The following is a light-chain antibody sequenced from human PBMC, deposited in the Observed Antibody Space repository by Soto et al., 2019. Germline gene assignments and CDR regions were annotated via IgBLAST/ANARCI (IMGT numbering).Light chain of an antibody. CDR3: CSYPGSHTWV. CDR1: NSDIGNYNY. V-gene: IGLV2-11*01. CDR2: DVT. J-gene: IGLJ3*02. Sequence: QSALTQRRSVSGSPGQSVTISCTGTNSDIGNYNYVSWYQQHPGKAPKVMIYDVTKRPSGVPDRFSGSTSGNTASLTISGLQAEDEADYYCCSYPGSHTWVFGGGTKVTVL.